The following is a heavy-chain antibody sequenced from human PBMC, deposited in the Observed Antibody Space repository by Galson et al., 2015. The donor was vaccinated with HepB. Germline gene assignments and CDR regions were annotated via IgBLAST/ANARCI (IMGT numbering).Heavy chain of an antibody. D-gene: IGHD2-21*01. V-gene: IGHV3-53*01. CDR2: IYSGGST. CDR3: AGCGDRGGYYYYYMDV. J-gene: IGHJ6*03. CDR1: GFTVSSNY. Sequence: SLRLSCAASGFTVSSNYMSWVRQAPGKGLEWVSVIYSGGSTCYADSVKGRFTISRDNSKNTLYLQMNSLRAEDTAVYYCAGCGDRGGYYYYYMDVWGKGTTVTVSS.